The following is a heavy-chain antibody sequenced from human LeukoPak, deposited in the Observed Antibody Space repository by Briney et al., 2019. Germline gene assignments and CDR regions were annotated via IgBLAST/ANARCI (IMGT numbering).Heavy chain of an antibody. V-gene: IGHV3-23*01. CDR3: AKGYSSGWSFDY. CDR1: GFTLSNYA. D-gene: IGHD6-19*01. J-gene: IGHJ4*02. CDR2: ISGGDSRT. Sequence: LPGGSLRLSCAASGFTLSNYAMTWVRQAPGKGLECVSGISGGDSRTFSADSVKGRFTISRDNSQNTLYLQMNSLRAEDTAIYYCAKGYSSGWSFDYWGQGTPVTVSS.